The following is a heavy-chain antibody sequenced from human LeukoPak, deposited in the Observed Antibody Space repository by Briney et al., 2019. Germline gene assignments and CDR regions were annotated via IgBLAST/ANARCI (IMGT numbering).Heavy chain of an antibody. J-gene: IGHJ4*02. CDR2: IKQDGSNK. D-gene: IGHD2-15*01. V-gene: IGHV3-7*01. CDR3: AKGICSGGSCSSDY. CDR1: GFTFSSYW. Sequence: PGGSLRLSCAASGFTFSSYWMSWVRQAPGKGLEWVANIKQDGSNKFYADSVKGRFTISRDNSKNTLYLQMNSLRAEDTAVYYCAKGICSGGSCSSDYWGQGTLVTVSS.